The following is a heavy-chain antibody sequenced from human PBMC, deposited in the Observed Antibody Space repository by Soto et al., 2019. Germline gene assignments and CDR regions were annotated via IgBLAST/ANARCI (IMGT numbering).Heavy chain of an antibody. J-gene: IGHJ6*02. V-gene: IGHV3-30*18. CDR3: AKNRGSSSPQDYYYYGMDV. CDR1: GFTFSSYG. Sequence: AGGSLRLSCAASGFTFSSYGMHWVRQAPGKGLEWVAVISYDGSNKYYADSVKGRFTISRDNSKNTLYLQMNSLRAEDTAVYYCAKNRGSSSPQDYYYYGMDVWGQGTTVTVSS. D-gene: IGHD6-6*01. CDR2: ISYDGSNK.